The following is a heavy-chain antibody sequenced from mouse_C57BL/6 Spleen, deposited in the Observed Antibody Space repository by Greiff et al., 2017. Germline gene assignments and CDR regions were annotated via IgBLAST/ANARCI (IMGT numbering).Heavy chain of an antibody. CDR2: INPNNGGT. J-gene: IGHJ4*01. CDR3: ARRGSYYGNYNYAMDY. V-gene: IGHV1-26*01. D-gene: IGHD2-1*01. Sequence: VQLQQSGPELVKPGASVTISCKASGYTFTDYYMNWVKQSHGKSLELIGDINPNNGGTSSTQKFTGKSTLTVDKSSSTAYMELRSLTSEDSAVYYCARRGSYYGNYNYAMDYWGQGTSVTVSS. CDR1: GYTFTDYY.